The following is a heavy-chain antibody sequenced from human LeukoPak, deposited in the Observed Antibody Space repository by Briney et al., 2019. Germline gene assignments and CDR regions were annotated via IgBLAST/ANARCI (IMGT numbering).Heavy chain of an antibody. V-gene: IGHV3-30*04. CDR2: ISYDGGNK. Sequence: GGSLRLSCAASGFTFSIYTLHWVRQAPGKGLEWVAVISYDGGNKYYADSVRGRFTISRDNSKNTLYLQMNSLRAEDTAVYYCVRVGSGGPMTSVTITPPDSWGEGTPVSVSS. J-gene: IGHJ4*02. CDR1: GFTFSIYT. CDR3: VRVGSGGPMTSVTITPPDS. D-gene: IGHD4-17*01.